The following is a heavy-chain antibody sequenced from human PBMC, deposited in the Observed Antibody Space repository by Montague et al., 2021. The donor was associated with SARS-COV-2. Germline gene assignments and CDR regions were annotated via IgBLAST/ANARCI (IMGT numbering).Heavy chain of an antibody. CDR1: GCSTNNYY. CDR3: ARGRFYYDSGELGS. D-gene: IGHD3-22*01. CDR2: IHASGIS. J-gene: IGHJ5*02. Sequence: SETLSLTCTVSGCSTNNYYWSWIRQPAGKGLEWIGWIHASGISTYNPSLETRVTMSVDTSKNQFSLKLSSVTAADTAVYYCARGRFYYDSGELGSWGQGTLVTVSS. V-gene: IGHV4-4*07.